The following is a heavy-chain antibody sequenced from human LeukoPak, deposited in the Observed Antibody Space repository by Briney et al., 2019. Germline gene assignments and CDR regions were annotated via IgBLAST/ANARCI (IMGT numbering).Heavy chain of an antibody. D-gene: IGHD5-12*01. J-gene: IGHJ5*02. V-gene: IGHV1-69*04. CDR1: GGTFSSYA. Sequence: ASVKVSCKASGGTFSSYAISWVRQAPGQGLEWVGRIIPILGIANYAQKFQGRVTITADKSTSTAYMELSSLRSEDTAVYYCARDRDIVATITGFNWFDPWGQGTLVTVSS. CDR2: IIPILGIA. CDR3: ARDRDIVATITGFNWFDP.